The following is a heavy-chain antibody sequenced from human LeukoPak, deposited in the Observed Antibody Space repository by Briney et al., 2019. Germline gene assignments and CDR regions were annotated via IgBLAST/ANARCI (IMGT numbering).Heavy chain of an antibody. CDR2: TYYNSKWYN. V-gene: IGHV6-1*01. J-gene: IGHJ4*02. D-gene: IGHD3-10*01. CDR1: GDSVSSNSAA. Sequence: SQTLSLTCAISGDSVSSNSAAWNWFRQSPSRGLEWLGRTYYNSKWYNDYAVSVKSRIAINPDTPKNQFSLQLNSVTPEDTAVYFCARRRYYGYVGYFDYWGQGTLVTVSS. CDR3: ARRRYYGYVGYFDY.